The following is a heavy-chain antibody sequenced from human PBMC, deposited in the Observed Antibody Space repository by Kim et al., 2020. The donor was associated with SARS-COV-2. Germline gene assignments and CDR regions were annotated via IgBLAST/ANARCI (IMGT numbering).Heavy chain of an antibody. J-gene: IGHJ4*02. CDR3: ASSRKRYSSGWYGYRYDYFDY. V-gene: IGHV4-34*01. CDR1: GGSFSGYY. CDR2: INHSGST. Sequence: SETLSLTCAVYGGSFSGYYWSWIRQPPGKGLEWIGEINHSGSTNYNPSLKSRVTISVDTSKNQFSLKLGSVTAADAAVYYCASSRKRYSSGWYGYRYDYFDYWGQGTLVTVSS. D-gene: IGHD6-19*01.